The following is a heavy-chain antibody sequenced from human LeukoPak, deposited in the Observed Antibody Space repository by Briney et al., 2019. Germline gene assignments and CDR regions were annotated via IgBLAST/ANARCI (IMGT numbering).Heavy chain of an antibody. CDR1: GFTFNICT. Sequence: GGSLRLSCAASGFTFNICTMNWVRQAPGKGLEWVSSISSSSTYVYYADSLEGRFTISRDNGKHSLYLQMNSLRAEDTAVYYCAVQRVHHGFDIWGQGTMVTVSS. J-gene: IGHJ3*02. D-gene: IGHD1-1*01. V-gene: IGHV3-21*01. CDR3: AVQRVHHGFDI. CDR2: ISSSSTYV.